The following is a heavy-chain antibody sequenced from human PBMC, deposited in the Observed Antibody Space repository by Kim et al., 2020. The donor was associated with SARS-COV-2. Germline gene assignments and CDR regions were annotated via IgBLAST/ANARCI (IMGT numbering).Heavy chain of an antibody. J-gene: IGHJ4*02. Sequence: SETLSLTCTVSSDSFSAYYWSWIRHLPGKGLEWIGYIFYGGDTNYNPSLKSRVTISWDTSRNQFSLDLTSVTDADTAVYYCARSEGRASWHQFDYCGQG. CDR1: SDSFSAYY. V-gene: IGHV4-59*01. CDR3: ARSEGRASWHQFDY. CDR2: IFYGGDT.